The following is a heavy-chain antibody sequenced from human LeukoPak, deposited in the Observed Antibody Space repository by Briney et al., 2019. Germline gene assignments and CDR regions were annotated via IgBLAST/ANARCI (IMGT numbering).Heavy chain of an antibody. D-gene: IGHD3-9*01. CDR3: ARSVGDILTGSHFDY. J-gene: IGHJ4*02. V-gene: IGHV3-23*01. Sequence: PGGSLGLSCAASGFTFRNYAMSWVRQAPGKGLEWVSVISGSGGSTHYSDSVKGRFTVSRDNSKSTLYLQMNSLRAEDTAVYYCARSVGDILTGSHFDYWGQGTLVTVSS. CDR2: ISGSGGST. CDR1: GFTFRNYA.